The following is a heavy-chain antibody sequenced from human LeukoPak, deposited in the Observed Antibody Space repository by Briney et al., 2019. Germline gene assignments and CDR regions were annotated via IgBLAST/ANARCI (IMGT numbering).Heavy chain of an antibody. CDR1: GFTFSGSD. CDR2: VSSKANNYAT. J-gene: IGHJ4*02. D-gene: IGHD2-2*01. V-gene: IGHV3-73*01. Sequence: GGSLRLSCAASGFTFSGSDMYWVRQASEKGLEWVGRVSSKANNYATAYTASVKGRFTISRDDSKNTAYLQMNSLKTEDTAVYYCATVPACTDCYAYYFDYWGQGTLVTVSS. CDR3: ATVPACTDCYAYYFDY.